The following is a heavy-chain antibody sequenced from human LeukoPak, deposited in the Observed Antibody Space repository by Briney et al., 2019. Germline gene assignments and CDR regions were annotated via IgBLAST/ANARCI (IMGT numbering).Heavy chain of an antibody. CDR1: GYSFTGHY. CDR3: ARWKRDGYSYYYYYYYMDV. J-gene: IGHJ6*03. CDR2: INPKSGGT. D-gene: IGHD5-24*01. V-gene: IGHV1-2*02. Sequence: ASVKVSCKASGYSFTGHYMHWVRQAPGQGLEWMGWINPKSGGTNYAQKFQGRVTMTRDTSISTAYMDMSSLRSDDTAVYYCARWKRDGYSYYYYYYYMDVWGKGTTVTVSS.